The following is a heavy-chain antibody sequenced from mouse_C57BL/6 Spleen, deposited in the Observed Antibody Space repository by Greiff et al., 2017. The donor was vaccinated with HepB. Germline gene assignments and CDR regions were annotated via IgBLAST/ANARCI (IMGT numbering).Heavy chain of an antibody. V-gene: IGHV5-4*01. CDR1: GFTFSSYA. J-gene: IGHJ4*01. CDR3: ASRLLDYAMDY. Sequence: VQLKESGGGLVKPGGSLKLSCAASGFTFSSYAMSWVRQTPEKRLEWVATISDGGSYTYYPDNVKGRFTISRDNAKNNLYLQMSHLKSEDTAMYYCASRLLDYAMDYWGQGTSVTVSS. CDR2: ISDGGSYT. D-gene: IGHD2-3*01.